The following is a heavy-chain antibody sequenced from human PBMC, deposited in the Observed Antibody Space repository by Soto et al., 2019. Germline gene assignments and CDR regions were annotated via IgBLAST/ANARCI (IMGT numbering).Heavy chain of an antibody. CDR1: GFTFSRNG. D-gene: IGHD5-12*01. Sequence: QEQLVESGGGVVQPGRSLRLSCAASGFTFSRNGMHWIRQAPGKGLEWVAIIWYHGNKENYADSVRGRFTISRDNSKNTVYLQMDSLRVEDTAVYYCARWNLAGPTIDAFDLWDQGTLVTVSS. CDR3: ARWNLAGPTIDAFDL. CDR2: IWYHGNKE. J-gene: IGHJ3*01. V-gene: IGHV3-33*01.